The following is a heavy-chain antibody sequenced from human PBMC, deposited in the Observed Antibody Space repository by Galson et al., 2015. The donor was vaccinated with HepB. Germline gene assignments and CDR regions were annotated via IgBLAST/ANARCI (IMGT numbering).Heavy chain of an antibody. Sequence: SLRLSCATSGFTVSSNYMSWVRQAPGKGLEWVSVIYSGGSTYYADSVKGRFTISRDNSKNALYLQMNSLRAEDTAVYYCARAPMITFGGVTHTWGQGTLVTVSS. CDR1: GFTVSSNY. D-gene: IGHD3-16*01. CDR2: IYSGGST. V-gene: IGHV3-66*02. J-gene: IGHJ5*02. CDR3: ARAPMITFGGVTHT.